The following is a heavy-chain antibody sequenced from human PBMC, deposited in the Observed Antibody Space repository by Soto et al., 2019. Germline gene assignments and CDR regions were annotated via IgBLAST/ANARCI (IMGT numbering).Heavy chain of an antibody. CDR1: EYTFIGFH. D-gene: IGHD5-12*01. CDR2: INPSGGST. J-gene: IGHJ4*02. CDR3: ARDQGDGYNLFDY. V-gene: IGHV1-46*01. Sequence: ASVKVSCKASEYTFIGFHLHWVRQAPGQGLEWMGIINPSGGSTSYAQKFQGRVTMTRDTSTSTVYVELSSLRSEDTAVYYCARDQGDGYNLFDYWGQGTLVTVSS.